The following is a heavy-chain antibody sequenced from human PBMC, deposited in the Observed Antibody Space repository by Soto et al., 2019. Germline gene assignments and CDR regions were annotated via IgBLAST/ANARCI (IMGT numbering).Heavy chain of an antibody. J-gene: IGHJ6*02. CDR1: GGSITNDDYY. V-gene: IGHV4-30-4*08. Sequence: PSETLSLTCTVSGGSITNDDYYWSWIRQPPGKGLEWIGHIYYNGNTYYNPSLKGRLTMSLDTSQNQFSLHLTSVIAADSASYFCARATTVTSSFFYYGLDVWGQGTTVTVSS. D-gene: IGHD4-17*01. CDR2: IYYNGNT. CDR3: ARATTVTSSFFYYGLDV.